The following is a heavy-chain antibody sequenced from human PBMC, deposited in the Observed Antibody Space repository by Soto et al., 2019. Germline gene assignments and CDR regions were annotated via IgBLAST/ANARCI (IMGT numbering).Heavy chain of an antibody. D-gene: IGHD3-22*01. J-gene: IGHJ4*02. CDR1: GITISNYP. CDR3: VKDDGGYPSTAPH. Sequence: EVQLLEYGGGLVPPGGSLRLSCAASGITISNYPMSWVRQAPGKGLDWVSGISGSGDRTYYADSAKGRFTISKDISRNSLSLQLDSLGVEDTAVYFCVKDDGGYPSTAPHWGQGTLVTVSS. V-gene: IGHV3-23*01. CDR2: ISGSGDRT.